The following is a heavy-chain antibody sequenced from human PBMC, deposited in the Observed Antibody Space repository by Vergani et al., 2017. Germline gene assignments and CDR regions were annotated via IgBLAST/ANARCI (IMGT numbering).Heavy chain of an antibody. CDR2: ISPKTGDT. Sequence: QVQLVQSGAEVKKPGASVKVSCKASGYTFTGYYMHWVRQAPGQGLQWMGWISPKTGDTDYLQRFQDRVTMTRDASTKTVYLKMTRLTSDDTAIYYGAHSWNFGRRDWFDSWGPGTLVTVSS. CDR1: GYTFTGYY. V-gene: IGHV1-2*02. J-gene: IGHJ5*01. D-gene: IGHD1-26*01. CDR3: AHSWNFGRRDWFDS.